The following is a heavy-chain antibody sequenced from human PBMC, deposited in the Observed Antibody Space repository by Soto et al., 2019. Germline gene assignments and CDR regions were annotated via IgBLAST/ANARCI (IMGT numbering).Heavy chain of an antibody. D-gene: IGHD6-13*01. CDR3: ARDPTLYSSSWYNWFDP. J-gene: IGHJ5*02. Sequence: ASVKVSCKASGYTFTSYTISWVRHAPGQGLEWMGWISAYNGNTNCAQKLQGRVTMTTGTSTSTAYMELRSLRSDDTAVYYCARDPTLYSSSWYNWFDPWGQGTLVTVSS. CDR1: GYTFTSYT. CDR2: ISAYNGNT. V-gene: IGHV1-18*01.